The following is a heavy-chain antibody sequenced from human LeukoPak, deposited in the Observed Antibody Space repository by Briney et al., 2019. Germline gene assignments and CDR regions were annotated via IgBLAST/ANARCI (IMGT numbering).Heavy chain of an antibody. D-gene: IGHD3-10*01. CDR3: ARGLGLLWFGELLWSSAALNWFDP. Sequence: EPSETLSLTCTVSGVSVSSGSYYWSWIRQPPGKGLEWIGYIYYSGSTNYNPSLKSRVTISVDTSKNQFSLKLSSVTAADTAVYYRARGLGLLWFGELLWSSAALNWFDPWGQGTLVTVSS. J-gene: IGHJ5*02. CDR2: IYYSGST. V-gene: IGHV4-61*01. CDR1: GVSVSSGSYY.